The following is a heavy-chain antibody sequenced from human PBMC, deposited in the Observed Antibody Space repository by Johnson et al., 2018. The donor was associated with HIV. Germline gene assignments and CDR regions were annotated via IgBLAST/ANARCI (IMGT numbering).Heavy chain of an antibody. V-gene: IGHV3-33*01. Sequence: QVQLVESGGGVVQPGRSLRLSCAASGFAFSHYGMHWVRQAPGKGLEWVAVTWYDASYTYCTDSVKGRFTMSRDNSKNTLYLQMNSLRAEDTAVYYCARDLLYNWERRTDAFDIWGQGTMVTVSS. J-gene: IGHJ3*02. CDR3: ARDLLYNWERRTDAFDI. CDR2: TWYDASYT. CDR1: GFAFSHYG. D-gene: IGHD1-20*01.